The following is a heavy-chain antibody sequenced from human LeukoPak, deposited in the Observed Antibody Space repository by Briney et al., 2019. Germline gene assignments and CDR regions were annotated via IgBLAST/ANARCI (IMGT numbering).Heavy chain of an antibody. D-gene: IGHD5-18*01. Sequence: SETLSLTCTVSGGSLSSSSHYWGWILQPPGKGLERIGSIYYSGSTYYNPSLKSRVTISVDTSKNQFSLKLSSVTAADTAVYYCARHVAWAMDCWGQGTLVTVSS. CDR3: ARHVAWAMDC. V-gene: IGHV4-39*01. CDR2: IYYSGST. J-gene: IGHJ4*02. CDR1: GGSLSSSSHY.